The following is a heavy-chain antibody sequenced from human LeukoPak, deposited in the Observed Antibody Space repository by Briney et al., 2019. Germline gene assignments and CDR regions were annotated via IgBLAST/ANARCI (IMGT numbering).Heavy chain of an antibody. CDR2: ISSSSSYI. CDR1: GXTFSSYS. CDR3: ARGFGYCSSTSCKIYYFDY. D-gene: IGHD2-2*01. V-gene: IGHV3-21*01. Sequence: PGGSLRLSCAASGXTFSSYSMNWVRQAPGKGLEWVSSISSSSSYIYYADSVKGRFTISRDNAKNSLYLQMNSLRAEDTAVYYCARGFGYCSSTSCKIYYFDYWGQGTLVTVSS. J-gene: IGHJ4*02.